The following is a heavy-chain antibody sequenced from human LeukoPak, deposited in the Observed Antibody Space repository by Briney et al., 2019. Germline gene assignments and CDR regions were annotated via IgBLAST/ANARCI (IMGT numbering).Heavy chain of an antibody. J-gene: IGHJ6*02. Sequence: GGSLRLSCAASGFTVSSNYMSWVRQAPGKGLERVSVIYSGGSTYYADSVKGRFTISRDNSKNTLYLQMNSLRAEDTAVYYCARGGSGYSYGYVNYYYYYGMDVWGQGTTVTVSS. V-gene: IGHV3-53*01. CDR2: IYSGGST. CDR3: ARGGSGYSYGYVNYYYYYGMDV. CDR1: GFTVSSNY. D-gene: IGHD5-18*01.